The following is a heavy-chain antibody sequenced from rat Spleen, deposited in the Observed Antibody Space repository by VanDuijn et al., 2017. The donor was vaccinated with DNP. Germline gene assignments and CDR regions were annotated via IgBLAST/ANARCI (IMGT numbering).Heavy chain of an antibody. Sequence: EVQLVESGGGLVQPGRSLKLSCAASGFTFSDYNMAWVRQAPKKGLEWVATISYDGSSTYYRDSVKGRFTISRDNAKSTLYLQMDSLRSEDTATYYCARHGMVVIDYFDYWGQGVMVTVSS. V-gene: IGHV5-7*01. CDR1: GFTFSDYN. CDR2: ISYDGSST. D-gene: IGHD1-12*02. J-gene: IGHJ2*01. CDR3: ARHGMVVIDYFDY.